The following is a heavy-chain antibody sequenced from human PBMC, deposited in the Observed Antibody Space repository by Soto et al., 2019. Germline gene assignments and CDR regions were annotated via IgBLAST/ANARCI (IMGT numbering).Heavy chain of an antibody. J-gene: IGHJ4*02. CDR3: AKDRSPYYYDTSGYPHFDY. CDR2: ISGNGGST. V-gene: IGHV3-23*01. CDR1: GFTFSNYA. Sequence: PGGSLRLSCAASGFTFSNYAMSWVRQAPGKGLEWVSAISGNGGSTYYADSVKGRFTISRDNSKNTLYLQMNSLGAEDTAVYYCAKDRSPYYYDTSGYPHFDYWGQGTXVTVSS. D-gene: IGHD3-22*01.